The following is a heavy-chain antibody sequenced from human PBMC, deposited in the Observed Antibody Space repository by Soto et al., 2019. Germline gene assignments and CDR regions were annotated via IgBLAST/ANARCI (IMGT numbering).Heavy chain of an antibody. V-gene: IGHV1-69*02. CDR2: IIPILGIA. CDR3: ASRGQHDDYYYYMDV. D-gene: IGHD1-1*01. J-gene: IGHJ6*03. CDR1: GGTFSSYT. Sequence: VKVSCKASGGTFSSYTISWVRQAPGQGLEWMGRIIPILGIANYAQKFQGRVTITADKSMSTAYMELSSLRSEDTAVYYCASRGQHDDYYYYMDVWGKGTTVTVSS.